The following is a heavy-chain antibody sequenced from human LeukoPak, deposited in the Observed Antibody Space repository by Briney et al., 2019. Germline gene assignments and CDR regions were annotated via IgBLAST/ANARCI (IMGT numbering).Heavy chain of an antibody. CDR2: INHSRST. V-gene: IGHV4-34*01. Sequence: SQTLSLTCAVYGGSFSGYYWSWIRQPPGKGLEWIGEINHSRSTNYNPSLKSRVTISVDTSKNQFSLKLSSVTAADTAVYYCARVDFYYYYYMDVWGKGTTVTVSS. CDR1: GGSFSGYY. D-gene: IGHD3-9*01. J-gene: IGHJ6*03. CDR3: ARVDFYYYYYMDV.